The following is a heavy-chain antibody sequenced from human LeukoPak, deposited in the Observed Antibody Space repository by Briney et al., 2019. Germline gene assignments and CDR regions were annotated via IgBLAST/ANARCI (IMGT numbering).Heavy chain of an antibody. V-gene: IGHV3-43*01. J-gene: IGHJ4*02. CDR3: AKDSRGEEGYFDY. CDR2: ISWDGGST. CDR1: GFTFDDYT. Sequence: GGSLRLSCAASGFTFDDYTMHWVRQAPGKGLEWVSLISWDGGSTYYADSVKGRFTISRDNSKNSLYLQMNSLRTEDTALYYCAKDSRGEEGYFDYWGQGTLVTVSS. D-gene: IGHD3-16*01.